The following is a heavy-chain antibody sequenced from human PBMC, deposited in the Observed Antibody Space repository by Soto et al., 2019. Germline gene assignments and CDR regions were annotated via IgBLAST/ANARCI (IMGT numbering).Heavy chain of an antibody. V-gene: IGHV3-21*06. CDR1: GFTFSSYS. J-gene: IGHJ6*03. CDR2: ISSGGEYT. Sequence: GGSLRLSCVVSGFTFSSYSMNWVRQAPGKGLEWVSSISSGGEYTYYADSVKGRFTISRDNAKNSVYLQMNSLTAEDTAFYYCARDFKESQYYYYCMDVWGKGTTVTVSS. D-gene: IGHD3-10*01. CDR3: ARDFKESQYYYYCMDV.